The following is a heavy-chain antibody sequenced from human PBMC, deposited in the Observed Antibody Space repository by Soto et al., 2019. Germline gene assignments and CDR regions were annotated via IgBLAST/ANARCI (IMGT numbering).Heavy chain of an antibody. V-gene: IGHV3-30-3*01. CDR2: ISYDGSNK. CDR1: GFTFSSYA. D-gene: IGHD6-19*01. Sequence: GGSLRLSCAASGFTFSSYAMHWVRQAPGKGLEWVAVISYDGSNKYYADSVKGRFTISRDNSKNTLYLQMNSLRAEDTAVYYCARGSGWYKTYYYYGMDVWGQGTTVTVSS. J-gene: IGHJ6*02. CDR3: ARGSGWYKTYYYYGMDV.